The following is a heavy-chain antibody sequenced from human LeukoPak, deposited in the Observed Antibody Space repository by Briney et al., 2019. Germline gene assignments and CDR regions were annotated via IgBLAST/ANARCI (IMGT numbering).Heavy chain of an antibody. J-gene: IGHJ4*02. D-gene: IGHD3-22*01. V-gene: IGHV3-33*01. Sequence: PGGSLRLSCAASGFTFSSYGMHWVRQAPGKGLEWVAVIWYDGSNKYYADSVKGRFTISRDNSKNTLYLQMNSLRAEDTAVYYCARDKWLVGTYYYDSSFPLGDYWGQGTLVTVSS. CDR2: IWYDGSNK. CDR3: ARDKWLVGTYYYDSSFPLGDY. CDR1: GFTFSSYG.